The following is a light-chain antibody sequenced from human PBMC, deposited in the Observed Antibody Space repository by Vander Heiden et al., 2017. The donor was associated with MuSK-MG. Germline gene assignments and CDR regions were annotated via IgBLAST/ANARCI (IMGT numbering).Light chain of an antibody. CDR3: QTRGTGIHWV. Sequence: QLVLTQSPSASASLGASVKLTCTLSSGHSSYASACHQQQPEKGPRYLMKLNSDGSHSKVDGIPYRFSGSRSGAERYLTISGRQYEDEADYYCQTRGTGIHWVFGGGTKLTVL. CDR1: SGHSSYA. CDR2: LNSDGSH. J-gene: IGLJ3*02. V-gene: IGLV4-69*01.